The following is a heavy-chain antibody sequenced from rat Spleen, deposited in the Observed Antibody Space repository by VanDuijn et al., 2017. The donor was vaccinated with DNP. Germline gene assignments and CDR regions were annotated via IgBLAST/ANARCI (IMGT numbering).Heavy chain of an antibody. CDR1: GFTFNNYW. CDR2: ISSGGST. CDR3: TRDDTIAAIWY. J-gene: IGHJ2*01. V-gene: IGHV2S12*01. Sequence: VQLVESGGDLVQPGRSLKLSCLASGFTFNNYWMTWIRQPPGKGLEWIATISSGGSTFYNSALKSRLTISRDTSKSQVFLRMNSLQTEDTAIYFCTRDDTIAAIWYWGQGVMVTVSS. D-gene: IGHD1-2*01.